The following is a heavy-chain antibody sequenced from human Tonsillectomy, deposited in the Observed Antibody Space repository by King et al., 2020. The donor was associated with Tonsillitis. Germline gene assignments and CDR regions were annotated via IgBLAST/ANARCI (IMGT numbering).Heavy chain of an antibody. CDR3: AYYCSGGSCYSVDTAMVDY. J-gene: IGHJ4*02. CDR2: IIPILGIA. Sequence: LQLVQSGAEVKKPVSSVKVSCKASGVTFSSYAISWVRQAPGQGLEWMVRIIPILGIANYAQKLQGRVTITAAKSTSTAYMELSSLRSEDTAVYYCAYYCSGGSCYSVDTAMVDYWGQGTLVTVSS. CDR1: GVTFSSYA. V-gene: IGHV1-69*09. D-gene: IGHD2-15*01.